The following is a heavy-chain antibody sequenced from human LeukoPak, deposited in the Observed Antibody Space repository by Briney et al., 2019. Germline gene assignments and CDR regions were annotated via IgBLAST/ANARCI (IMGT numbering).Heavy chain of an antibody. Sequence: SVQVSCKASGYTFIGYYLHGVRQAPGRGVEGMGWISPNSGDTNYAQRFQGRVTMTRDTSISTAHMKLSMLRSDDTAVYYGARANPLYCSSTTCLFDYWGQGTLVTVSS. CDR2: ISPNSGDT. J-gene: IGHJ4*02. V-gene: IGHV1-2*02. D-gene: IGHD2-2*01. CDR3: ARANPLYCSSTTCLFDY. CDR1: GYTFIGYY.